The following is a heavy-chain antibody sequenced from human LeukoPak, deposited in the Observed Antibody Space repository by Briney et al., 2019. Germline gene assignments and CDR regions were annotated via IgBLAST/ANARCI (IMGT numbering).Heavy chain of an antibody. CDR2: IYHSGTT. Sequence: SETLSLTCLVSGGSTSTGDYYWGWIRQPPGKGLEWIGTIYHSGTTYDNPSLKRRVTISVDTSKNQLSLNLTSVTAADTAVYFCARGPTLWLNFDHWGQGALITVSS. J-gene: IGHJ4*02. D-gene: IGHD3-10*01. V-gene: IGHV4-39*01. CDR3: ARGPTLWLNFDH. CDR1: GGSTSTGDYY.